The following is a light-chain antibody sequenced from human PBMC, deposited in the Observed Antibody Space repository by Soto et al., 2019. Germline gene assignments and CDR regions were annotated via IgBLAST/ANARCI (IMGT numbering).Light chain of an antibody. V-gene: IGLV2-14*03. CDR3: SSYTSISPVV. CDR1: SSDVGGSNY. Sequence: QSALTQPASVSGSPGQSITISCTGTSSDVGGSNYVSWYQHHPGKAPKLMIYDVSYRPSGVSNRFSGSKSGNTASLTISGLQADDEADYYCSSYTSISPVVFGGGTKVTVL. J-gene: IGLJ2*01. CDR2: DVS.